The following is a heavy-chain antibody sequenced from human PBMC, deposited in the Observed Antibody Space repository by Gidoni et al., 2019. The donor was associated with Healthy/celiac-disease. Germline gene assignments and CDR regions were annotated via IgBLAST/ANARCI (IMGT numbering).Heavy chain of an antibody. V-gene: IGHV3-23*01. Sequence: VQLLASGGGLVQPGGSLRLSCAASGFTFSSYAISWVRQAPGKGLEWVSVITDSGGSTYYADSVKGRFTISRDNSKNTLYLQMNSLRAEDTAVYYCAKAKVIVVVTAPFDYWGQGTLVTVSS. CDR2: ITDSGGST. CDR1: GFTFSSYA. CDR3: AKAKVIVVVTAPFDY. D-gene: IGHD2-21*02. J-gene: IGHJ4*02.